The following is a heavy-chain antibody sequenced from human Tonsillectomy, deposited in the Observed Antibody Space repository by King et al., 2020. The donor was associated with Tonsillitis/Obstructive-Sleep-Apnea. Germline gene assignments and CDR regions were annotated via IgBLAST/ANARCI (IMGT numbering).Heavy chain of an antibody. V-gene: IGHV3-53*01. D-gene: IGHD5-12*01. J-gene: IGHJ4*02. Sequence: VQLVESGGGLIQPGGSLRLSCAASGFTVSSNYMSWVRQAPGKGLEWVSVFFSGGSTSYADSVQGRFTLSRDNSKNTLYLQMNSLRAEETAVYYCARSWGDSGYDFYFDYWGQGTLVTVSS. CDR3: ARSWGDSGYDFYFDY. CDR1: GFTVSSNY. CDR2: FFSGGST.